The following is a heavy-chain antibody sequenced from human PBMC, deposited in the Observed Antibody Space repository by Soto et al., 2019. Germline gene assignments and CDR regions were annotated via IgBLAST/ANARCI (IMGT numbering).Heavy chain of an antibody. Sequence: EVQLVESGGDLVEPGGSLRLSCVTSGFMFSSAWMSWVRQAPGKGLEWVGRIKSKTDGGARDYAAPVNGRFSISRDDTKSPLYLQMDILRAEDTALYYCVEGWNDFWGQGTRVNVSS. CDR1: GFMFSSAW. CDR2: IKSKTDGGAR. D-gene: IGHD1-1*01. J-gene: IGHJ4*02. V-gene: IGHV3-15*01. CDR3: VEGWNDF.